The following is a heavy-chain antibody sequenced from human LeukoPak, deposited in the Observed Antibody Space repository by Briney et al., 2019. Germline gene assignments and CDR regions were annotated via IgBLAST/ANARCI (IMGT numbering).Heavy chain of an antibody. CDR3: ARGGSVTYRIDY. J-gene: IGHJ4*02. Sequence: SETLSLTCTVSAGSISSTSYYWGWIRQPPGKGLEWIGSIYYSGSTYYNPSLKSRVTISIDTSKNQFSLMLGSVTAADTAVYYCARGGSVTYRIDYWGQGTVVTVSS. CDR2: IYYSGST. D-gene: IGHD1-14*01. V-gene: IGHV4-39*01. CDR1: AGSISSTSYY.